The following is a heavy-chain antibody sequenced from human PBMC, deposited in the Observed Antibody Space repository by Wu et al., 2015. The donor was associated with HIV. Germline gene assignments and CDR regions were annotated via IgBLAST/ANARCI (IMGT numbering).Heavy chain of an antibody. CDR2: VNPNNGNT. Sequence: QVQLIQRGVEMKNLGASVKLSCQASGYKFTEYGISWVRQATGQGLESLGWVNPNNGNTGYPQNFQGRVRMTTDTSTSTVYMELSGLTSEDTAIYYCTRGVFRGNPAMGAWGQGTTVTVSS. V-gene: IGHV1-8*01. CDR1: GYKFTEYG. CDR3: TRGVFRGNPAMGA. D-gene: IGHD3-10*01. J-gene: IGHJ6*02.